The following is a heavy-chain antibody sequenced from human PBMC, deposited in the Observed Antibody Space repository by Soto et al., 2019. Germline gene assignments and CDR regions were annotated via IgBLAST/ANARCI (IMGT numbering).Heavy chain of an antibody. V-gene: IGHV4-59*08. D-gene: IGHD3-10*01. CDR2: IYYSGST. Sequence: SETLSLTCTVSGGSISSYYWSWIRQPPGKGLEWIGYIYYSGSTNYNPSLKSRVTISVDTSKNQFSLKLSSVTAADTAVYYCARRFVGESFDYWGQGTLVTVSS. CDR3: ARRFVGESFDY. CDR1: GGSISSYY. J-gene: IGHJ4*02.